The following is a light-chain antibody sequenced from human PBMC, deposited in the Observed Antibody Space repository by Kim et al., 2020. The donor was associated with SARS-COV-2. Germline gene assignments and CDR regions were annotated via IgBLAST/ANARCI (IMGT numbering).Light chain of an antibody. V-gene: IGKV3-15*01. Sequence: EIVMTQSPATLSVSTGERATLSCRASQSVSSNLAWYQQKPGQAPRLLIYGASTRATGIPARFSGSGSGTEFTLTISSLQSEDFAVYYCQQYNGGIFGQGTKLEI. J-gene: IGKJ2*01. CDR3: QQYNGGI. CDR2: GAS. CDR1: QSVSSN.